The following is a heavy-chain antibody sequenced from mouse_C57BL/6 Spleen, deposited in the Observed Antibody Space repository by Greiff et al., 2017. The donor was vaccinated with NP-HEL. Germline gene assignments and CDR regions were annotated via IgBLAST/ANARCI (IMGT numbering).Heavy chain of an antibody. J-gene: IGHJ3*01. CDR3: ARWGDYDGEGWFAY. CDR2: IAPEDGET. D-gene: IGHD2-4*01. CDR1: GFNITDYY. V-gene: IGHV14-2*01. Sequence: VQVVESGAELVKPGASVKLSCTASGFNITDYYMHWVKQRPEQGLEWIGRIAPEDGETKSVPKFQGQATITADTSSNTAYLQLSSLTAEDTAVYYCARWGDYDGEGWFAYWGQGTLVTVAA.